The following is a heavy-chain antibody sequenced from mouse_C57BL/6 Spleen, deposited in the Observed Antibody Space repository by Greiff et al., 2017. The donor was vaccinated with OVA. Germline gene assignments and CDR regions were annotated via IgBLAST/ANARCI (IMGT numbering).Heavy chain of an antibody. CDR3: VPYGNY. CDR1: GYTFTSYG. Sequence: QVQLKQSGAELARPGASVKLSCKASGYTFTSYGISWVKQRTGQGLEWIGAIYPRSGNTYYNEKFKGKATLTADTSSSTAYMELRSLTSEDSAVYFCVPYGNYSGQGTLVTVSA. CDR2: IYPRSGNT. V-gene: IGHV1-81*01. J-gene: IGHJ3*01. D-gene: IGHD2-10*02.